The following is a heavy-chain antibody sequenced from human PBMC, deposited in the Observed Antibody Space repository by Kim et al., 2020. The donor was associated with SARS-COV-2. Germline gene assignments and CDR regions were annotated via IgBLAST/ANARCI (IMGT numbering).Heavy chain of an antibody. V-gene: IGHV3-23*01. CDR1: GFTFSSYA. CDR3: RTGSGSWAVFYQGMDV. D-gene: IGHD3-3*01. CDR2: IRGSGAGT. J-gene: IGHJ6*02. Sequence: GGSLRLSCAASGFTFSSYAMSWVRQAPGKGLEWVSAIRGSGAGTYYADSVKGQFTISRDNSKNTLYLQMNSLRAEDTAVYYCRTGSGSWAVFYQGMDVWGQGTTVTVSS.